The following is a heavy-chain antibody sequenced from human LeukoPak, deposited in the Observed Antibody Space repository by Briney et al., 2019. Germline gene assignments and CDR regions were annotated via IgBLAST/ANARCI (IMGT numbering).Heavy chain of an antibody. V-gene: IGHV3-64*01. D-gene: IGHD6-6*01. CDR1: GFTLRRYS. J-gene: IGHJ4*02. Sequence: GGSLRLSCAASGFTLRRYSMHWVRQAPGEGLEYVSAISSNGGSTYYANSVKGRFSISRDNSKNTLYLQMGSLRAEDTAVYYCARDSGFSGTQRGEYWGQGTLVTVSS. CDR2: ISSNGGST. CDR3: ARDSGFSGTQRGEY.